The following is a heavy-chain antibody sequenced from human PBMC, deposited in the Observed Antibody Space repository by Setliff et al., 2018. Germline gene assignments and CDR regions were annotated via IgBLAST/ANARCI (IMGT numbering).Heavy chain of an antibody. V-gene: IGHV4-59*01. CDR2: IQKSGST. D-gene: IGHD3-3*01. Sequence: SETLSLTSNVSGVSISSYYWSWIRQPPGKGLESIGYIQKSGSTNYNPSLMSRVSISVDTSKNQFSLKLRSVTAADTAVYYCARLSWNGLRYYGLDVWGQGTTVTVSS. J-gene: IGHJ6*02. CDR3: ARLSWNGLRYYGLDV. CDR1: GVSISSYY.